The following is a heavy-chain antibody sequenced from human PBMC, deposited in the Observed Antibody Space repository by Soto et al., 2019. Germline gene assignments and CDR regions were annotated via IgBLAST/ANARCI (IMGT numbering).Heavy chain of an antibody. J-gene: IGHJ3*01. CDR2: ISHSGTS. D-gene: IGHD3-9*01. Sequence: QVQLQESGPGLVKPSGTLSLTCAVSGGSISSSHWWTWVRQSPGKGLEYIGEISHSGTSNSNPSLHRRVTLSAHKSKNHFSLTLTSVTAADTAVYYCARVVLTITRGAFDAWGQGTLVIVSS. CDR3: ARVVLTITRGAFDA. CDR1: GGSISSSHW. V-gene: IGHV4-4*02.